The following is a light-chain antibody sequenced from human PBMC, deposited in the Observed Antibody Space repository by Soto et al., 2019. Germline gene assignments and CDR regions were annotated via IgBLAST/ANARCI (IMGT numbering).Light chain of an antibody. CDR3: QYYGDSPT. CDR2: GAT. CDR1: QGLGNNY. Sequence: ELTQSPGSLSLSPGQTATLSCRASQGLGNNYLAWVQQRPGQAPRLLIYGATHWASGISERFGGSGSGSEFTLTISGLEPEDSAVYYCQYYGDSPTFGQGTKVDIK. J-gene: IGKJ1*01. V-gene: IGKV3-20*01.